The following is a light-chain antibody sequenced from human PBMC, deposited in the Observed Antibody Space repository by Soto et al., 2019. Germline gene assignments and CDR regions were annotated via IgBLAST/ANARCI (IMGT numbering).Light chain of an antibody. Sequence: IQLTQSPSSLSASVGDRVTITCRASQAISSHLAWYQQKPGKAPKLLVYVASKLAKGVTSRFSGSGSGTDFSFIITSLQREDLATYYCQQYYGLPPLTFGQGTRLEIK. J-gene: IGKJ5*01. CDR3: QQYYGLPPLT. CDR1: QAISSH. CDR2: VAS. V-gene: IGKV1-33*01.